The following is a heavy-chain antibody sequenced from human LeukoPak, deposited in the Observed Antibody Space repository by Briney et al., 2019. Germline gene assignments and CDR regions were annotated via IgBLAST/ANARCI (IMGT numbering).Heavy chain of an antibody. J-gene: IGHJ6*02. CDR1: GGSVSSGSYY. Sequence: PSETLSLTCTVSGGSVSSGSYYWSWIRQPPGKGLEWIGYIYYSGSTNYNPSLKSRVTISVDTSKNQFSLKLSSVTAADTAVYYCARSPGVWSGYYFYYYGMDVWGQGTTVTGSS. CDR2: IYYSGST. CDR3: ARSPGVWSGYYFYYYGMDV. D-gene: IGHD3-3*01. V-gene: IGHV4-61*01.